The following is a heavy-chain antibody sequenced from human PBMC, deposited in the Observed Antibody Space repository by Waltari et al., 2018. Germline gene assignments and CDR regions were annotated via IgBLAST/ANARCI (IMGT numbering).Heavy chain of an antibody. J-gene: IGHJ5*02. CDR3: TREGFNWFDP. Sequence: EVQLVESGGGLVQPGGSLRLSCAASGFTFRSYEMNWVRQAPGNGLDGVSFISTSGSTIYYAGSVKGRFTISRDNAKNSLYLQMNSLRAEDTAVYYCTREGFNWFDPWGQGTLFTVSS. CDR1: GFTFRSYE. V-gene: IGHV3-48*03. CDR2: ISTSGSTI.